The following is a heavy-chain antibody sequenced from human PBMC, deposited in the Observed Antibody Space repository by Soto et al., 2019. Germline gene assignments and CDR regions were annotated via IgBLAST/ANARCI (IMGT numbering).Heavy chain of an antibody. J-gene: IGHJ4*02. CDR3: ARGRDSSGSQFDY. D-gene: IGHD6-19*01. CDR1: GGTFSSYA. CDR2: IIPIFGTA. Sequence: SVKVSCKXSGGTFSSYAISWVRQAPGQGLEWMGGIIPIFGTANYAQKFQGRVTITADKSTSTAYMELSSLRSEDTAVYYRARGRDSSGSQFDYWGQGTLVTVSS. V-gene: IGHV1-69*06.